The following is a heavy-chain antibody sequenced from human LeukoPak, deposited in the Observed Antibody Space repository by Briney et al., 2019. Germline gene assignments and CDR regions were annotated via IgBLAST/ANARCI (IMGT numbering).Heavy chain of an antibody. V-gene: IGHV4-39*01. D-gene: IGHD6-6*01. CDR1: GGSISSSSYY. J-gene: IGHJ4*02. CDR2: IYYSGST. CDR3: ARNPYSSSSWPKIYYFDY. Sequence: SETLSLTCTVSGGSISSSSYYWGWIRQPPGKGLEWIGSIYYSGSTYYNPSLKSRVTISVDTSKNQFSLKLSSVTAADAAVYYCARNPYSSSSWPKIYYFDYWGQGTLVTVSS.